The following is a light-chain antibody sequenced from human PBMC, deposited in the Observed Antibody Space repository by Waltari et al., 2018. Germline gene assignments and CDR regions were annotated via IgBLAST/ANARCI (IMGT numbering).Light chain of an antibody. CDR1: TLGPKF. CDR3: QTWDSNVI. Sequence: SYDLTQPPSVSVAPGQTATTTFTGDTLGPKFVSWYQLRPGQSPVMVIYQDVKRPSDIPERFSGSISGDTATLTISGTQAMDEADYYCQTWDSNVIFGGGTKLTVL. V-gene: IGLV3-1*01. J-gene: IGLJ2*01. CDR2: QDV.